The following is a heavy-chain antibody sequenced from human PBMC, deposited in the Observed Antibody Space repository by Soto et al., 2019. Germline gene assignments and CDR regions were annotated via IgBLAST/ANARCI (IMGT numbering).Heavy chain of an antibody. D-gene: IGHD3-10*01. Sequence: SETLSLTCTVSGGSISSGGYYWSWIRQHPGKGLEWIGYIYYSGSTYYNPSLKSRVTISVDTSKNQFSLKLRSEDTAVYYCARAVYGSGSFYNQFDYWGQGTQVTVSS. CDR2: IYYSGST. V-gene: IGHV4-31*03. CDR1: GGSISSGGYY. CDR3: ARAVYGSGSFYNQFDY. J-gene: IGHJ4*02.